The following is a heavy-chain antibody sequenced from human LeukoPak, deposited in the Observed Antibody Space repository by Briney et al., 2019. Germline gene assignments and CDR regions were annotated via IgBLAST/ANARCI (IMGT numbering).Heavy chain of an antibody. CDR2: FDPEDGET. CDR3: APAEDSSGYYLPGSAFDI. D-gene: IGHD3-22*01. Sequence: ASVKVSCKVSGYTLTELSTHWVRRAPGKGLEWMGGFDPEDGETIYAQKFQGRVTMTEDTSTDTAYMELSSLRSEDTAVYYCAPAEDSSGYYLPGSAFDIWGQGTMVTVSS. V-gene: IGHV1-24*01. CDR1: GYTLTELS. J-gene: IGHJ3*02.